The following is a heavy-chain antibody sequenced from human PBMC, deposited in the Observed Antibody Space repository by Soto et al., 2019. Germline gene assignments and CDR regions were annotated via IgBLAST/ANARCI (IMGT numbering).Heavy chain of an antibody. D-gene: IGHD6-6*01. J-gene: IGHJ5*02. CDR1: GFTVSSYA. CDR3: AKVGSRLAARSWFDP. V-gene: IGHV3-23*01. Sequence: WALRLSCAASGFTVSSYAMSWVREAPGKGLEWVSAISGSGGSTYYADSVKGRFTISRDNSKNTLYLQMNSLRAEDTAVYYCAKVGSRLAARSWFDPWGQGTLVTVSS. CDR2: ISGSGGST.